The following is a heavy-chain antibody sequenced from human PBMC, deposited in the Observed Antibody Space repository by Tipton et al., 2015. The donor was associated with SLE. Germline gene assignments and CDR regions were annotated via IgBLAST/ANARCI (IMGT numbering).Heavy chain of an antibody. V-gene: IGHV4-59*12. CDR3: AREQSPVALFDH. Sequence: TLSLTCTVSGGSISSYYWSWIRQPPGKGLEWIGYIYYSGSTNYNPSLKSRVTISVDTSKNQFSLKLSSVTAVDTAVYYCAREQSPVALFDHWGQGTLVTVSS. CDR1: GGSISSYY. CDR2: IYYSGST. D-gene: IGHD6-19*01. J-gene: IGHJ4*02.